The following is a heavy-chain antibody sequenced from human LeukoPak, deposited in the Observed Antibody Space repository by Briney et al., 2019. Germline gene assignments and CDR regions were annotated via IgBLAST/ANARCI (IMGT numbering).Heavy chain of an antibody. CDR1: GGSISSSSYY. J-gene: IGHJ5*02. D-gene: IGHD3-9*01. CDR2: IYYSGST. Sequence: KPSETLSLTCTVSGGSISSSSYYWGWIRQPPGKGLEWIGSIYYSGSTYYNPSLKSRVTISVDTSKNQFSLKLSSVTAADTAVYYCARHGIPKYYDILTGGYNWFDPWGQGTLVTVSS. CDR3: ARHGIPKYYDILTGGYNWFDP. V-gene: IGHV4-39*01.